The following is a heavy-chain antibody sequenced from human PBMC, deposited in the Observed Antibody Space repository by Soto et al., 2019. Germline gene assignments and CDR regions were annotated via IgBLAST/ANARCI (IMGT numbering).Heavy chain of an antibody. J-gene: IGHJ3*02. CDR2: ISSSGSTI. CDR3: ARDAGRYSSSASGTFDI. V-gene: IGHV3-11*01. Sequence: PGGSLRLSCAASGFTFSDYYMSWIRQAPGKGLEWVSYISSSGSTIYYADSVKGRFTISRDNAKNSLYLQMNSLRAEDTAVYYCARDAGRYSSSASGTFDIWGQGTMVTVSS. D-gene: IGHD6-6*01. CDR1: GFTFSDYY.